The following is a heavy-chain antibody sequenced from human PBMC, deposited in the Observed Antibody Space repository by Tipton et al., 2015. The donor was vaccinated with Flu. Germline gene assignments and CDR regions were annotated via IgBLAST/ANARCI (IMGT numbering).Heavy chain of an antibody. CDR1: GFTFDDYA. CDR2: ISWNSGSI. V-gene: IGHV3-9*01. CDR3: ARDVVLEWFGGWDV. Sequence: RSLRLSCAASGFTFDDYAMHWVRQAPGKGLEWVSGISWNSGSIGYADSVKGRFTISRDNAKNSLYLQMNSLRAEDTAVYYCARDVVLEWFGGWDVWGKGTTVTVSS. D-gene: IGHD3-3*01. J-gene: IGHJ6*04.